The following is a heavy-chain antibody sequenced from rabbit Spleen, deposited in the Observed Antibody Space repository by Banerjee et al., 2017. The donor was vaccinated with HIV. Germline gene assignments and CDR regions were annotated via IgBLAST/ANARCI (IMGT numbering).Heavy chain of an antibody. CDR2: INMVTGKS. Sequence: QQQLEESGGGLVKPGGTLTLTCKASGISFSNKAVMCWVRQAPGKGLEWITCINMVTGKSVYASWAKGRFIMSSHNAQNTLYLQLNSLTVADTATYFCVREAGYAGYGDGNLWGPGTLVTVS. D-gene: IGHD7-1*01. CDR3: VREAGYAGYGDGNL. V-gene: IGHV1S43*01. J-gene: IGHJ4*01. CDR1: GISFSNKAV.